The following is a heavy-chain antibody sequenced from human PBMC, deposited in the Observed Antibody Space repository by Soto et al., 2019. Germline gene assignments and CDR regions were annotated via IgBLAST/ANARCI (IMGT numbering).Heavy chain of an antibody. V-gene: IGHV1-46*01. Sequence: GASVKVSCKASGYTFTSYYMHWVRQAPGQGLEWMGIINPSGGSTSYAQKFQGRVTMTRDTSTSTVYMELSSLRSEDTAVYYCAASLNWRGFDYWGQGTLVTVSS. CDR2: INPSGGST. CDR3: AASLNWRGFDY. D-gene: IGHD1-1*01. J-gene: IGHJ4*02. CDR1: GYTFTSYY.